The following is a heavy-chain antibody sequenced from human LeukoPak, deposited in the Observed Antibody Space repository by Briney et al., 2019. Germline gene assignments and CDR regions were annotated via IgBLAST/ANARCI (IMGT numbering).Heavy chain of an antibody. CDR2: SGSGGDT. D-gene: IGHD4/OR15-4a*01. Sequence: GGSMRLSCAAFGFTFSSYAMNWVRQAPGNGREWVSISGSGGDTYYADSVKGRFTISRDNSKNTLYLKMNSLRAEDTAVYYCAKARGATYGTYYFDYWGQGTLVTVSS. V-gene: IGHV3-23*01. CDR1: GFTFSSYA. J-gene: IGHJ4*02. CDR3: AKARGATYGTYYFDY.